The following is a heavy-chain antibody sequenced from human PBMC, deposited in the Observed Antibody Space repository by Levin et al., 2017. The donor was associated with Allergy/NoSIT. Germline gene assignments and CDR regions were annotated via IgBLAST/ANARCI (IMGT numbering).Heavy chain of an antibody. D-gene: IGHD3-9*01. Sequence: GESLKISCAASGFTFSSYGMHWVRQAPGKGLEWVAVIWYDGSNKYYADSVKGRFTISRDNSKNTLYLQMNSLRAEDTAVYYCARDGRAFDWNPDAFDIWGQGTMVTVSS. CDR1: GFTFSSYG. CDR3: ARDGRAFDWNPDAFDI. CDR2: IWYDGSNK. J-gene: IGHJ3*02. V-gene: IGHV3-33*01.